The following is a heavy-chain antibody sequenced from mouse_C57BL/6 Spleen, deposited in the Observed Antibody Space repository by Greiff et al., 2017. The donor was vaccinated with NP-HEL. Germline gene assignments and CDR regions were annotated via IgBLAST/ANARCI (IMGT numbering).Heavy chain of an antibody. Sequence: EVHLVESEGGLVQPGSSMKLSCTASGFTFSDYYMAWVRQVPEKGLEWVANINYDGSSTYYLDSLKSRFIISRDNAKNILYLQMSSLKSEDTATYYCAREDDGAWFAYWGQGTLVTVSA. CDR2: INYDGSST. D-gene: IGHD2-3*01. CDR1: GFTFSDYY. J-gene: IGHJ3*01. CDR3: AREDDGAWFAY. V-gene: IGHV5-16*01.